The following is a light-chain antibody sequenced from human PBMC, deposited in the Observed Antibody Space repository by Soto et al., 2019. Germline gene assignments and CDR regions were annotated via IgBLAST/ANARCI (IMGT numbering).Light chain of an antibody. CDR2: DTS. V-gene: IGKV3-15*01. CDR3: QQYDNWPLT. J-gene: IGKJ4*01. Sequence: RVMTQSPVTLSVSPGENATLSCRASQSVSSHVAWYQQKAGRAPRLLIYDTSSRVTGVPARFSGSGSETEFTLTISGLQSEDFAVYYCQQYDNWPLTFGGGTTLQIK. CDR1: QSVSSH.